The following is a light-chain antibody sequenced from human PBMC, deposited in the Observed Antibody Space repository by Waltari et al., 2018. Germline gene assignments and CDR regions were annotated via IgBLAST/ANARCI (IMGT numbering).Light chain of an antibody. J-gene: IGKJ2*03. Sequence: DIQMTQSPSSLSASVGDTVTITCRASQDISSYLAWYQQKPGKAPKPLIFYASNLESGVPSRFSGSGSGTEFTITISSLQPEDFATYYCQQYNSAPHSFGQGTKVEIK. V-gene: IGKV1-16*01. CDR2: YAS. CDR1: QDISSY. CDR3: QQYNSAPHS.